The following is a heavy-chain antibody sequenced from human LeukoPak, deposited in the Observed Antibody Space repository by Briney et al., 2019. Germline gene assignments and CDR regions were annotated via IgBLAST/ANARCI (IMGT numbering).Heavy chain of an antibody. J-gene: IGHJ3*02. V-gene: IGHV4-59*08. CDR3: AGQPAATAAFDI. CDR1: GGSINNYY. D-gene: IGHD5-18*01. CDR2: IYYSGGDM. Sequence: SETLSLTCTVSGGSINNYYWSWIRQPPGKGLEWIGYIYYSGGDMNYNPSLKSRLTISVDTSKNQISLMLTSMTAADTAVYYCAGQPAATAAFDIWAQGTMVTVSS.